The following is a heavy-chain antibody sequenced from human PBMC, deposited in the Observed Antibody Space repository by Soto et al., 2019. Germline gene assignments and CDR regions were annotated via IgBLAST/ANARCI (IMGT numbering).Heavy chain of an antibody. CDR3: VKDESINWYSGHFRH. Sequence: EVQLVESGGGWVQPGRSLSLSCAASGFTFDDYAMHWVRQVPGKGLEWVSGINWNSASIGYGDSVKGRFAISRDNAKNSLHLQMTSLSAEDTAFYYCVKDESINWYSGHFRHWGQGTLVTVSS. J-gene: IGHJ1*01. V-gene: IGHV3-9*01. CDR2: INWNSASI. CDR1: GFTFDDYA. D-gene: IGHD6-13*01.